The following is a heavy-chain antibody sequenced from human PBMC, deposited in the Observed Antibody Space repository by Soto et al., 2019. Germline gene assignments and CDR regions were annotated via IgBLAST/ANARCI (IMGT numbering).Heavy chain of an antibody. Sequence: GESLKISCKGSGYSFTSYWISWVRQMPGKGLEWMGRNDPSDSYTNYSPSFQGHVTISAEKSISTAYLQWSSLKASDTAMYYCARHHERHQYSSSWYFGMDVWGQGTTVTVSS. CDR3: ARHHERHQYSSSWYFGMDV. D-gene: IGHD6-13*01. CDR1: GYSFTSYW. J-gene: IGHJ6*02. V-gene: IGHV5-10-1*01. CDR2: NDPSDSYT.